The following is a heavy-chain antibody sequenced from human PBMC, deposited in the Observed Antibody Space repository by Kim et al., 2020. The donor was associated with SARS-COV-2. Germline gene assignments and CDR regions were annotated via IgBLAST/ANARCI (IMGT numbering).Heavy chain of an antibody. J-gene: IGHJ4*02. Sequence: ADSVNGRFTIARDNAKKTLYLQMNSLRAEDTAIYYCAKSRGTAAAGDDYWGQGTLVTVPS. CDR3: AKSRGTAAAGDDY. V-gene: IGHV3-23*01. D-gene: IGHD6-13*01.